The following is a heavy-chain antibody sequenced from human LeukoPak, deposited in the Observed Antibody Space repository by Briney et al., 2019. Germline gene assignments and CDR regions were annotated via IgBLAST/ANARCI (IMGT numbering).Heavy chain of an antibody. CDR3: ARRAIIQGTSALDF. J-gene: IGHJ4*02. Sequence: PGESLKISCKSSGYTFTHDWIGWVRQTPGKGLEWMGIIYPRDSTTRYSPAFEGQVTISVDKSITTAYLQWSSLKASDTAMYYCARRAIIQGTSALDFWGQGTVVIVSS. V-gene: IGHV5-51*01. D-gene: IGHD3-3*01. CDR2: IYPRDSTT. CDR1: GYTFTHDW.